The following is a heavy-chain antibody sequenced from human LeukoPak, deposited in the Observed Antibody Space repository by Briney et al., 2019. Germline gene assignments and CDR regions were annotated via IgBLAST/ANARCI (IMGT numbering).Heavy chain of an antibody. CDR1: GFTFSSHD. CDR2: ITARSKSI. Sequence: GGSLRLSCATSGFTFSSHDMNWVRQAPGKGLEWVSSITARSKSIDYADSVKGRFAISRDNAKNSLFLQMDSLRVEDTAVYYCARVSPNTVTTLQYFDYWGQGTLVTVSS. J-gene: IGHJ4*02. D-gene: IGHD4-17*01. CDR3: ARVSPNTVTTLQYFDY. V-gene: IGHV3-21*01.